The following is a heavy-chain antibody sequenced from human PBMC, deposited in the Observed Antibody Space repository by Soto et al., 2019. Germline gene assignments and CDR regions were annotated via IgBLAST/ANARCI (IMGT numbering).Heavy chain of an antibody. CDR3: ARDFDADSSGSYGY. CDR2: IWYDGSNK. V-gene: IGHV3-33*01. D-gene: IGHD3-22*01. CDR1: GFTFSSYG. J-gene: IGHJ4*02. Sequence: QVQLVESGGGVVQPGRSLRLSCAASGFTFSSYGMHWVRQAPGKGLEWVAVIWYDGSNKYYAESVKGRFTISRDNSKNTLYLQMNSLRAEDTAVYYCARDFDADSSGSYGYWGQGTLVTVSS.